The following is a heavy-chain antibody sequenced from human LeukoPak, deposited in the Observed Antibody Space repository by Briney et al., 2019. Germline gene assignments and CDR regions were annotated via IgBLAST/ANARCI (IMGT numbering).Heavy chain of an antibody. CDR1: GLNRYS. CDR2: ISSTSSSI. V-gene: IGHV3-48*01. D-gene: IGHD2/OR15-2a*01. Sequence: PGGSLRLSCTGSGLNRYSMHWVRQAPGKGLEWVSYISSTSSSITYADSVKGRFTISRDNARNSLFLQMHSLRAEDTAVYYCARSFLTHSMYYFDYWGQGVLVTVSS. J-gene: IGHJ4*02. CDR3: ARSFLTHSMYYFDY.